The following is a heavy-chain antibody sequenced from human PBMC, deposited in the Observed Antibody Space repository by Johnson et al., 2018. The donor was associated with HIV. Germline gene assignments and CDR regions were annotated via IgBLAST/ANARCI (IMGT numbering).Heavy chain of an antibody. CDR2: ISYDGSNK. D-gene: IGHD2-2*01. CDR1: GFTFSDYY. V-gene: IGHV3-30*03. CDR3: ARAGIVVLPAGAFDI. Sequence: VQLVESGGGLVQPGGSLRLSCAASGFTFSDYYMSWIRQAPGKGLEWVAVISYDGSNKYYADSVKGRFTISRDNSKNTLYLQMNSLRAEDTAVYYCARAGIVVLPAGAFDIWGQGTMVPVSS. J-gene: IGHJ3*02.